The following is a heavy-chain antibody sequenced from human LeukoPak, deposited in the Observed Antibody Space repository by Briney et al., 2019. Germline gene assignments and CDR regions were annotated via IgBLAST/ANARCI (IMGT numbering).Heavy chain of an antibody. CDR3: ARDSPMIAFDY. CDR1: GFTFSSYS. D-gene: IGHD3-22*01. V-gene: IGHV3-30*03. CDR2: ISYGGSNK. J-gene: IGHJ4*02. Sequence: PGGSLRLSCVASGFTFSSYSMNWVRQAPGKGLEWVAVISYGGSNKYYADSVKGRFTISRDNSKNTLYLQMNSLRAEDTAVYYCARDSPMIAFDYWGQGTLVTVSS.